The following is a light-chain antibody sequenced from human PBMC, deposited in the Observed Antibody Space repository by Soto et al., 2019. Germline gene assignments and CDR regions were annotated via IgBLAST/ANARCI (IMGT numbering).Light chain of an antibody. CDR1: QSVSTY. V-gene: IGKV3-11*01. Sequence: ILLTQSPATLSLSPGERATLSCRASQSVSTYLAWYQQKPGQAPRLLIYDASNRATGIPARFSGSGSGTDFTLTISSLEPEDFGVYYCQQRSNWPPITFGQGTRLEI. CDR2: DAS. CDR3: QQRSNWPPIT. J-gene: IGKJ5*01.